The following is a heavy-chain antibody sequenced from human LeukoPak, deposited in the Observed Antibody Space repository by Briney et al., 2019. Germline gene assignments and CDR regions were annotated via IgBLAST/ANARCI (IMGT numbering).Heavy chain of an antibody. J-gene: IGHJ4*02. Sequence: GGSLRLSCAVSGFTVSGNYMSWVRQAPGKGLEWVSVLYSGGTAYYADSVEGRFTISRDNSMNTLYLQMNSLRAEDTAVYYCARGYSGYDPFDYWGQGTLVTVSS. V-gene: IGHV3-66*01. CDR1: GFTVSGNY. CDR3: ARGYSGYDPFDY. D-gene: IGHD5-12*01. CDR2: LYSGGTA.